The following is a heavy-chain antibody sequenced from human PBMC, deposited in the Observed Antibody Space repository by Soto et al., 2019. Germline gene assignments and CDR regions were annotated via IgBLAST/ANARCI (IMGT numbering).Heavy chain of an antibody. CDR3: AKDSPIAAAFVVGTVSDY. J-gene: IGHJ4*02. D-gene: IGHD6-13*01. CDR1: GFTFSSYA. CDR2: ISGSGGST. V-gene: IGHV3-23*01. Sequence: LRRSCAASGFTFSSYAMSWVRQAPGKGLEWVSAISGSGGSTYYADSVKGRFTISRDNSKNTLYLQMNSLRAEDTAVYYCAKDSPIAAAFVVGTVSDYWGQGTLVTSPQ.